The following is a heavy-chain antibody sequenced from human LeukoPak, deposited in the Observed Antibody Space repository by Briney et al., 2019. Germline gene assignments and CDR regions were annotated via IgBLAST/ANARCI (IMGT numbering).Heavy chain of an antibody. Sequence: GGSLRPPCAASGFTFSNYAMSWVRQAPGKGLEWVSAISGSGDSTYYADSVKGRFTISRDSSMETLYLQMNSLRAEDTATYFCAKRLSFGVAIGDFDYWGQGTLVTVSS. CDR2: ISGSGDST. V-gene: IGHV3-23*01. D-gene: IGHD3-3*01. J-gene: IGHJ4*02. CDR1: GFTFSNYA. CDR3: AKRLSFGVAIGDFDY.